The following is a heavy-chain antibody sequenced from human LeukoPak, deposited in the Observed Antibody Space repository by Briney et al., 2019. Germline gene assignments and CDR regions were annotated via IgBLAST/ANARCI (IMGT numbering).Heavy chain of an antibody. J-gene: IGHJ4*01. CDR1: GFTFSSYG. Sequence: GRSLRLSCAASGFTFSSYGMHWVRQAPGKGLEWVAVISYDGSNKYYADSVKGRFTISRDNSKNTLYLQMNSLRAEDTAVYYCARDPTFYYGSGSFWYFDY. CDR3: ARDPTFYYGSGSFWYFDY. D-gene: IGHD3-10*01. CDR2: ISYDGSNK. V-gene: IGHV3-30*03.